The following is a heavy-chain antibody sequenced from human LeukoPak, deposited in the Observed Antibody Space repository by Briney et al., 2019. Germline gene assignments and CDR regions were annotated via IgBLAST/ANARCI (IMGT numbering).Heavy chain of an antibody. D-gene: IGHD2-15*01. V-gene: IGHV1-69*05. J-gene: IGHJ4*02. CDR2: IIPIFGTA. Sequence: ASVKVSCKASGGTFISYAISWVRQAPGQGLEWMGRIIPIFGTANYAQKFQGRVTITTDESTSTAYMELSSLRSEDTAVYYCARGRYCSGGSCYSDYWGQGTLVTVSS. CDR3: ARGRYCSGGSCYSDY. CDR1: GGTFISYA.